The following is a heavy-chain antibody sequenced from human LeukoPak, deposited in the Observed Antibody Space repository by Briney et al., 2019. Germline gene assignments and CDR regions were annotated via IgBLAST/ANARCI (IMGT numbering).Heavy chain of an antibody. V-gene: IGHV4-59*12. CDR3: ARDGRYYYI. Sequence: SETLSLTCTVSGGSINNYFWSWIRQPPGKGLECIAYIYYSDSTNYKPSLKSRVTVSVDTSKNQFSLKLSSVTAADTAVYYCARDGRYYYIWDQGTMVTVSS. D-gene: IGHD1-26*01. CDR2: IYYSDST. J-gene: IGHJ3*02. CDR1: GGSINNYF.